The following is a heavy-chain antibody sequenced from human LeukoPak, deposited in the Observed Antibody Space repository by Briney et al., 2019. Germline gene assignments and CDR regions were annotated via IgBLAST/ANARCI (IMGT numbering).Heavy chain of an antibody. V-gene: IGHV4-38-2*02. D-gene: IGHD2-15*01. Sequence: WETLSLTCTVSGYSISSGYYWGWIRQPPGKGLEWIGSIYHSGSTYYNPSLKSRVTISVETSKNQFSLKLSSVTAADTAVYYCARDGRFPPEVLPRYFDYWGQGTLVTVSS. CDR2: IYHSGST. CDR1: GYSISSGYY. J-gene: IGHJ4*02. CDR3: ARDGRFPPEVLPRYFDY.